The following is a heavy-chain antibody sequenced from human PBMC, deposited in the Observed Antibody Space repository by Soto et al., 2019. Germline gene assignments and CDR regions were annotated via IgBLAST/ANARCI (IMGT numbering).Heavy chain of an antibody. CDR3: ARGSAAKRYFDL. CDR1: DAPISGGDYH. J-gene: IGHJ2*01. V-gene: IGHV4-30-4*01. Sequence: QVQLQESGPGLVKPSQTLSLMCTVSDAPISGGDYHWSWIRQPPGKGLEWIGYIFPSGATHYNSSLGSRITMSVETSKSHFSLKLTSVTAADTAVYFCARGSAAKRYFDLWGRGTLVTVSS. D-gene: IGHD5-18*01. CDR2: IFPSGAT.